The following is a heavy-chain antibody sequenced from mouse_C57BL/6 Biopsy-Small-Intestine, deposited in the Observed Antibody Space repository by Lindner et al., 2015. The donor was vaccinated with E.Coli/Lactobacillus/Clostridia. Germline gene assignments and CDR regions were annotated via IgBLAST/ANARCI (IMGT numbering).Heavy chain of an antibody. CDR1: GYTFTTYP. CDR3: ARGSNYDWSFDV. D-gene: IGHD2-5*01. CDR2: FHPYNDDT. V-gene: IGHV1-47*01. Sequence: VQLQESGAELVKPGASVKMSCKASGYTFTTYPIEWMKQNHGKSLEWIGNFHPYNDDTKYNEKFKDKATLTVEKSSSTVYLELSRLTSDDSAVYYCARGSNYDWSFDVWGTGTTVTVSS. J-gene: IGHJ1*03.